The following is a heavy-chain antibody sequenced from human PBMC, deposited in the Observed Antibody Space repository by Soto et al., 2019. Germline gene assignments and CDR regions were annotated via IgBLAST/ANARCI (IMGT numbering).Heavy chain of an antibody. D-gene: IGHD3-16*02. CDR1: GFTFSTSW. CDR3: AKEGTIDDYIWGSYRPESTYFDY. J-gene: IGHJ4*02. V-gene: IGHV3-30*18. Sequence: GGSLRLSCAASGFTFSTSWMHWVRQAPGKGLECVAVLTHDGSRKNYADSVKGRFTISRDNSKNTLYLQMNSLRAEDTAVYYCAKEGTIDDYIWGSYRPESTYFDYWGQGTLVTVSS. CDR2: LTHDGSRK.